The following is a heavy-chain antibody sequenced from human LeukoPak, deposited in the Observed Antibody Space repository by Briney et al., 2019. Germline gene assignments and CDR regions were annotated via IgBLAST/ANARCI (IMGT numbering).Heavy chain of an antibody. V-gene: IGHV3-23*01. CDR1: GFTFSSYA. CDR2: ISGSGGST. CDR3: AKGAQLLWFGELSL. J-gene: IGHJ4*02. Sequence: GGPLRLSCAASGFTFSSYAMSWVRQAPGKGLEWVSAISGSGGSTYYADSVKGRFTISRDNSKNTLYLQMNSLRAEDTAVYYCAKGAQLLWFGELSLWGQGTLVTVSS. D-gene: IGHD3-10*01.